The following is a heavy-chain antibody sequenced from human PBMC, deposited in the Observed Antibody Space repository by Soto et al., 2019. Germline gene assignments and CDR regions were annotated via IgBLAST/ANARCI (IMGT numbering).Heavy chain of an antibody. CDR3: ATGLAAAGTVFDY. Sequence: PSETLSLTCAVYGGSFSGYYWSWIRQPPGKGLEWIGEINHSGSTNYNPSLKSRVTISVDTSKNQFSLKLSSVTAADTAVYYCATGLAAAGTVFDYWGQGTLVTVSS. J-gene: IGHJ4*02. CDR1: GGSFSGYY. CDR2: INHSGST. V-gene: IGHV4-34*01. D-gene: IGHD6-13*01.